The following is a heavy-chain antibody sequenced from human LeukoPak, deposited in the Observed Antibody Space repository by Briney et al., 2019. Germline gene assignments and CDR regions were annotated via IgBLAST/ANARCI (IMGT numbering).Heavy chain of an antibody. CDR1: GVTFSNYA. J-gene: IGHJ4*02. Sequence: GGSLRLSCAAPGVTFSNYAMSCGRDSPGGGVEWVSGVSGSDSDTYFAGSVKARFTISTDNSRNTLYLQMNSPRAEDTAVYHCATRSSTYHFDNWGQGTLVTVSS. CDR3: ATRSSTYHFDN. V-gene: IGHV3-23*01. CDR2: VSGSDSDT.